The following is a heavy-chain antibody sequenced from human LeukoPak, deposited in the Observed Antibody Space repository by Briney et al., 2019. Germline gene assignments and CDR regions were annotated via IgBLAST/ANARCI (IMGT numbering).Heavy chain of an antibody. V-gene: IGHV3-66*01. CDR3: ASCSSGWPYYYYYGMDV. J-gene: IGHJ6*02. CDR2: IYSGGST. CDR1: GFTVSSNY. Sequence: GGSLRLSCAASGFTVSSNYMSWVRQAPGKALEWVSVIYSGGSTYYADSVKGRFTISRDNSKNTLYLQMNSLRAEDTAVYYCASCSSGWPYYYYYGMDVWGQGTTVTVSS. D-gene: IGHD6-19*01.